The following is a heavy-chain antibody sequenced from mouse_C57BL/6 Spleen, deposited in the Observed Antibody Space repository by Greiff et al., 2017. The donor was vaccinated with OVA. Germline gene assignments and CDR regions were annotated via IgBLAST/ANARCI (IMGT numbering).Heavy chain of an antibody. D-gene: IGHD4-1*01. CDR1: GYAFSSSW. Sequence: VQLQQSGPELVKPGASVTISCKASGYAFSSSWMNWVKQRPGKGLAWIGRLYPGDGDTNYNGKFKGKATLTADKSSSTAYMQLSSLTSEDSAVYFCATNGDECYFDYWGQGTTLTVSS. CDR2: LYPGDGDT. V-gene: IGHV1-82*01. CDR3: ATNGDECYFDY. J-gene: IGHJ2*01.